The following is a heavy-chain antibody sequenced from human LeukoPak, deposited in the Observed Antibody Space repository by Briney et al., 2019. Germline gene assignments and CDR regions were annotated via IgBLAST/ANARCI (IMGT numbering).Heavy chain of an antibody. J-gene: IGHJ5*02. D-gene: IGHD5-18*01. Sequence: SQTLSLTCAISGDSVSSNSAAWNWIRQSPSRGLGWLGRTYYRSKWYNDYAVSVKSRITINPDTSENQFSLQLNSVTPEDTAVYYCARDGPRGYSYGLYSSSWYWFDPWGQGTLVTVSS. CDR3: ARDGPRGYSYGLYSSSWYWFDP. CDR2: TYYRSKWYN. V-gene: IGHV6-1*01. CDR1: GDSVSSNSAA.